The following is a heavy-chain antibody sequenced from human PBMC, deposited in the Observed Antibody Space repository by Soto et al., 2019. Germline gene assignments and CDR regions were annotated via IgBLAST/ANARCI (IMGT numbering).Heavy chain of an antibody. CDR1: GFIFSNYA. CDR3: SKVSSRTIGEDFDF. V-gene: IGHV3-23*01. D-gene: IGHD2-2*01. CDR2: ITGGADQT. J-gene: IGHJ3*01. Sequence: EVQLLESGGNLVQPGGSLRLSCAASGFIFSNYALSWVRQPPGKGLEWVSSITGGADQTYYAYSVKGHFTISRDNSKNTLYLQMNSLRAEDTAIYYCSKVSSRTIGEDFDFWGQGTVVTVSS.